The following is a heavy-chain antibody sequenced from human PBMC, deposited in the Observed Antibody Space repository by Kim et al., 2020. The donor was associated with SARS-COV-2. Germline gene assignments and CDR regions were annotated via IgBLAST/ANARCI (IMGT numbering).Heavy chain of an antibody. V-gene: IGHV3-33*01. D-gene: IGHD2-2*01. CDR1: GFTFSSYG. J-gene: IGHJ6*01. CDR3: ARELGYCSSTSCSYYYYG. CDR2: IWYDGSNK. Sequence: GGSLRLSCAASGFTFSSYGMHWVRQAPGKGLEWVAVIWYDGSNKYYADSVKGRFTISRDNSKNTLYLQINSLRAEDTAVYYCARELGYCSSTSCSYYYYG.